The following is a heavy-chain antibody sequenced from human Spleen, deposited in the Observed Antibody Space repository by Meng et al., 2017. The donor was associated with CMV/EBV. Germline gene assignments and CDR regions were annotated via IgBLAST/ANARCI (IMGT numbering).Heavy chain of an antibody. Sequence: GVGWIRQPPGKALEWLALIYWNNDKRYSPSLKSRLTIIKDTSENKVVLTMANMDPVDTATYYCAHSNTRRITIFGVVIPDNWFDPWGQGTLVTVSS. J-gene: IGHJ5*02. CDR1: G. CDR2: IYWNNDK. V-gene: IGHV2-5*01. CDR3: AHSNTRRITIFGVVIPDNWFDP. D-gene: IGHD3-3*01.